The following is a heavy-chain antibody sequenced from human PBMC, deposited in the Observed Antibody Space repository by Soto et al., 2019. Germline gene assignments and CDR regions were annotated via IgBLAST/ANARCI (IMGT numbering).Heavy chain of an antibody. CDR2: ISYSGTT. V-gene: IGHV4-39*01. Sequence: QLQLQESGPGLVKPSETLSLTCTVSGGSMSGSGHYWGWIRQPPGKGLEWTGSISYSGTTYYNPSLKSRLTISVDTSRNQISLHLSSVTAADTAVYYCARTGTTRVRSYMDVWGKGTTVTVSS. CDR3: ARTGTTRVRSYMDV. J-gene: IGHJ6*03. D-gene: IGHD1-1*01. CDR1: GGSMSGSGHY.